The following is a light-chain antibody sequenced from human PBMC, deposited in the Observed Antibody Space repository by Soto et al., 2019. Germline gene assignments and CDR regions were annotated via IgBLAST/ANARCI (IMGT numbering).Light chain of an antibody. CDR3: QQANSFPQS. CDR2: AAS. Sequence: DIPMPQSPSSVSASVGDRVTITCRASQGISSWLAWHQQKPGTAPKLLIYAASGLQSWVPSRFSGSGSGPDFTLTIRSLQPEEFATYYCQQANSFPQSFGHGNKVAIK. V-gene: IGKV1-12*01. J-gene: IGKJ1*01. CDR1: QGISSW.